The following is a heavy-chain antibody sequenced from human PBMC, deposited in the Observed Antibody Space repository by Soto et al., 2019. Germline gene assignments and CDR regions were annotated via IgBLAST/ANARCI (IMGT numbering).Heavy chain of an antibody. CDR3: ARVTTMGGY. Sequence: EVQLVESGGGLVQPGGSLILSCAASGFRFRDYWMYWVRQPPGKGLEWVANIKQDGSEKYYVDSVKGRFTISRDNARNSLFLQMDSLRAEDTAVYFCARVTTMGGYWGQGTLVTVSS. V-gene: IGHV3-7*01. J-gene: IGHJ4*02. CDR1: GFRFRDYW. D-gene: IGHD4-17*01. CDR2: IKQDGSEK.